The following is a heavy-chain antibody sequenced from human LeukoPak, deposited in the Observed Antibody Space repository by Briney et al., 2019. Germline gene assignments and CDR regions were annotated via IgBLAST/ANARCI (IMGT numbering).Heavy chain of an antibody. V-gene: IGHV4-59*11. J-gene: IGHJ4*02. CDR3: ARSYDFWSGFDY. CDR2: IYYSGST. Sequence: PSETLSLTCTVSGGSISSHYWSWIRQPPGKGLEWIGYIYYSGSTNYNPSLKSRVTISVDTSKNQFSLKLSSVTAADTAVYYCARSYDFWSGFDYWGQGTLVTVSS. CDR1: GGSISSHY. D-gene: IGHD3-3*01.